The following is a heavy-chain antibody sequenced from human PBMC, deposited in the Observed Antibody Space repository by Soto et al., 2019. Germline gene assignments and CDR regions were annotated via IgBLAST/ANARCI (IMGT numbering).Heavy chain of an antibody. J-gene: IGHJ4*02. V-gene: IGHV4-59*01. CDR2: IYYSGST. D-gene: IGHD2-8*01. Sequence: KTSETLSLTCTVSGGSISSYYWSWIRQPPGKGLEWIGYIYYSGSTNYNPSLKSRVTISVDTSKNQFSLKLSSVTAADTAVYYCARERRGTIDYWGQGTLVTVSS. CDR3: ARERRGTIDY. CDR1: GGSISSYY.